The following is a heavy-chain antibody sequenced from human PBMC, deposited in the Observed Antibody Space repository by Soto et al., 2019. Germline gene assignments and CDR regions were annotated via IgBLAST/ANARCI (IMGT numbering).Heavy chain of an antibody. CDR1: GGSISSYY. Sequence: SETLSLTCTVSGGSISSYYWSWIRQSPGKGLEWIGCIYYSGNTNYNPSLKSRVTISVNTSKNQFSLRLTSVTAADTAVYYCARAAVTHERYHYGMDVWGQGTTVT. CDR3: ARAAVTHERYHYGMDV. V-gene: IGHV4-59*01. D-gene: IGHD4-17*01. CDR2: IYYSGNT. J-gene: IGHJ6*02.